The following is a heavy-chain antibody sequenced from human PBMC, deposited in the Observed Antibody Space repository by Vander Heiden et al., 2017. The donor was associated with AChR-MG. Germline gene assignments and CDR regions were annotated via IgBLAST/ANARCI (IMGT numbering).Heavy chain of an antibody. CDR2: IYTSGST. CDR3: ARSDPLRFPLTIFDY. D-gene: IGHD3-10*01. Sequence: QVQLQESGPGLVKPSETLSLTCTVSGGSISSYYWSWIRQPAGKGLEWIGRIYTSGSTNYNPSLKSRVTMSVDTSKNQFSLKLSSVTAADTAVYYCARSDPLRFPLTIFDYWGQGTLVTVSS. J-gene: IGHJ4*02. V-gene: IGHV4-4*07. CDR1: GGSISSYY.